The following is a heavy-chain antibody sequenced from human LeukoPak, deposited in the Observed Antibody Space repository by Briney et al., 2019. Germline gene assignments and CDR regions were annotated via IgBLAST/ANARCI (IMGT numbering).Heavy chain of an antibody. V-gene: IGHV4-4*07. Sequence: ETLSLTCTVPGGSISSYYWSWIRQPAGKGLEGSGRIYTSGSTNYNPSLKSRVTRSVDTSKNQFSLKLSSVTAADTAVYYCARGDLAYCGGDCPDDAFDIWGQGTMVTVSS. CDR1: GGSISSYY. CDR3: ARGDLAYCGGDCPDDAFDI. D-gene: IGHD2-21*02. J-gene: IGHJ3*02. CDR2: IYTSGST.